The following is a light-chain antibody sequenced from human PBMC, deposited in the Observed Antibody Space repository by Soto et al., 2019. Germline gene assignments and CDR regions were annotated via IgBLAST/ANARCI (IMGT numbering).Light chain of an antibody. V-gene: IGKV1-39*01. J-gene: IGKJ1*01. CDR2: AAS. Sequence: IPGTKCPTPLTESPGDRPPLSCRASQSVSTYLTWYQQKPGLAPKLLIYAASSLESGVPSRFSGSGSGTEFTLTISSLQPEDFATYYCQQNYSTPPTFGQGTKVDIK. CDR3: QQNYSTPPT. CDR1: QSVSTY.